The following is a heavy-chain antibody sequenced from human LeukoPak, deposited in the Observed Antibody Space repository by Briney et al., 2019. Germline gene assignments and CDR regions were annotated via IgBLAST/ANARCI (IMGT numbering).Heavy chain of an antibody. Sequence: PGGSLRLSCAASGFSFKDYYFSWIRQAPGKGLECVSFINVNGRAMYYADFVKGRFTISRDNAKSSLYLEMNSLRVEDTAVYYCARGPRILAAGSYYFDYWGQGSLVTVSS. D-gene: IGHD6-13*01. J-gene: IGHJ4*02. CDR1: GFSFKDYY. CDR3: ARGPRILAAGSYYFDY. CDR2: INVNGRAM. V-gene: IGHV3-11*01.